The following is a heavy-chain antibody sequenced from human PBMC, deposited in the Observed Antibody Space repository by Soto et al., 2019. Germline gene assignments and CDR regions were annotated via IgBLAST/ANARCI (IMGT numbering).Heavy chain of an antibody. CDR3: ARGGHVVVVTAALDY. CDR2: VNPSGGHT. V-gene: IGHV1-46*01. J-gene: IGHJ4*02. Sequence: QVQLMQSGAEVKKPGASVKVSCKASGDTFTDYYIHWVRQAPGQGLEWMGTVNPSGGHTTYAQHFLGRVSMTRDTSTSTLDMELTSLTSDDTAVYYCARGGHVVVVTAALDYWGQGTLVIVSS. D-gene: IGHD2-21*02. CDR1: GDTFTDYY.